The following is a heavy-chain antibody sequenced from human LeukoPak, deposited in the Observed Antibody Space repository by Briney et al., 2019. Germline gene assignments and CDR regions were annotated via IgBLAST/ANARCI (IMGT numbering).Heavy chain of an antibody. V-gene: IGHV4-4*07. CDR1: GGSISSYY. CDR3: ARAPPTYYYDSSGYYGDDAFDI. D-gene: IGHD3-22*01. CDR2: IYTSGST. Sequence: SETLSLTCTVSGGSISSYYWSWIRQPAGKGLEWIGRIYTSGSTNYNPSLKSRVTMSVDTSKNQFSLKLSSVTAADTAVYYCARAPPTYYYDSSGYYGDDAFDIWGQGTMVTVSS. J-gene: IGHJ3*02.